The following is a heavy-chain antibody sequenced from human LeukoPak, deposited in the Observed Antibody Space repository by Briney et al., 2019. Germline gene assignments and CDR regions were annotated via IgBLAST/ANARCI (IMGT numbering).Heavy chain of an antibody. CDR3: AKDTYDGNSGRANYFDY. Sequence: PGGSLRLSCAASGFTFSSYGIHWVRQAPGKGLEWVSVISYDGSNKYYADSVKGRFTISGDNSKNTLYLQMNSLRAEGTAVYYCAKDTYDGNSGRANYFDYWGQGTLVTVSS. D-gene: IGHD4-23*01. CDR1: GFTFSSYG. J-gene: IGHJ4*02. V-gene: IGHV3-30*18. CDR2: ISYDGSNK.